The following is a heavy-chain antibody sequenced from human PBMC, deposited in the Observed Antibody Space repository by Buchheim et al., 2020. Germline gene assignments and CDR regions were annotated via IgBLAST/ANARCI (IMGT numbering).Heavy chain of an antibody. Sequence: QVQLVESGGGVVQPGRSLRLSCAASGISFSRYSMHWVRQAPGKGLEWVAVISDDATRTNYADSVRGRFTLSRDNSKKTLYLQMGGLRLDDTAVFYCASDLSGGGLDYWGQGTL. CDR1: GISFSRYS. J-gene: IGHJ4*02. V-gene: IGHV3-30*04. D-gene: IGHD2/OR15-2a*01. CDR2: ISDDATRT. CDR3: ASDLSGGGLDY.